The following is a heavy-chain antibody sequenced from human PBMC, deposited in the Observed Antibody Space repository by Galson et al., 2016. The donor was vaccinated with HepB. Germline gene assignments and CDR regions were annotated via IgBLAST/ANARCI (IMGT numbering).Heavy chain of an antibody. CDR2: IDWDDNK. J-gene: IGHJ3*02. CDR1: GFSLSTSGMC. CDR3: ARIRPDYYDGRGVAVDI. Sequence: PALVKPTQTLTLTCTFSGFSLSTSGMCMSWIRQPPGKALEWLARIDWDDNKYYSTSLKTRLTISKDNSKNQVVLTMTNMDPVDTATYYCARIRPDYYDGRGVAVDIWGRGTVVT. D-gene: IGHD3-22*01. V-gene: IGHV2-70*11.